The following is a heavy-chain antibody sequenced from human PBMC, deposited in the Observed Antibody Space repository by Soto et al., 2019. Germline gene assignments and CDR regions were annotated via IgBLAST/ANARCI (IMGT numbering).Heavy chain of an antibody. CDR1: GGSISGSSYY. CDR3: ASFSGATYGDYGGGINY. J-gene: IGHJ4*02. D-gene: IGHD4-17*01. CDR2: VHYSGST. Sequence: SETLSLTCTVSGGSISGSSYYWGWIRQPPGKGLECIGGVHYSGSTDYNPSLKSRVTISVDTSKNQFSLKLTSVTAADTAVYFCASFSGATYGDYGGGINYWGQGTLVTVSS. V-gene: IGHV4-39*01.